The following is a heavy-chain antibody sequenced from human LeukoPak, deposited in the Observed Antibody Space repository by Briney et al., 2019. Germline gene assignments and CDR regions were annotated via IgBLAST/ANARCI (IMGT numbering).Heavy chain of an antibody. CDR3: ARERTTVTNGSLNY. J-gene: IGHJ4*02. V-gene: IGHV3-30-3*01. CDR1: GFTFSSYA. CDR2: ISYDGSNK. D-gene: IGHD4-17*01. Sequence: PGRSLRLSCAASGFTFSSYAMHWVRQAPGKGLEWVAVISYDGSNKYYADSVKGRFTISRDNSKNTLYLQMNSLRAEDTAVYYCARERTTVTNGSLNYWGQGTLVTVSS.